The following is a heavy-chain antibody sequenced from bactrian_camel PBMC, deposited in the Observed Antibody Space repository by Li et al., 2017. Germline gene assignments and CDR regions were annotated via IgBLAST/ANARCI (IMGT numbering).Heavy chain of an antibody. J-gene: IGHJ4*01. D-gene: IGHD1*01. CDR3: AADLVTDEPSLVGREYYY. CDR1: GYSVSQGY. Sequence: HVQLVESGGGSVQSGGSLRLSCAASGYSVSQGYMAWFRQAPGKEREGVAAIDRAGNPTYAYAVQGRFTISKDNIKNTLYLQMNNLKPEDTATYYCAADLVTDEPSLVGREYYYWGQGTQVTVS. V-gene: IGHV3S53*01. CDR2: IDRAGNP.